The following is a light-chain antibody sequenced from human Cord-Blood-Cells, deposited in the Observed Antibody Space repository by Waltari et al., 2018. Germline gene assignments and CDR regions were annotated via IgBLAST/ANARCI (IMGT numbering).Light chain of an antibody. CDR1: SRDVGSYNL. J-gene: IGLJ2*01. CDR3: CSYAGSSTLV. V-gene: IGLV2-23*01. CDR2: GGG. Sequence: QSALTQPASVSGSPGQAITISCTGTSRDVGSYNLVSWYQQHPGKAPKLMISGGGTRPSGVANRFSGSKSGNTSSLTISGLQAEDEADYYCCSYAGSSTLVFGGGTKLTVL.